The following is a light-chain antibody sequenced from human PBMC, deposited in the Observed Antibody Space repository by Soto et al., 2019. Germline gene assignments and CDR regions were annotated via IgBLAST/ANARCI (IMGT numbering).Light chain of an antibody. CDR1: SSNLGRNY. CDR2: RDN. CDR3: AAWDASLSAWV. J-gene: IGLJ3*02. Sequence: QSALTQPPSASGTPGQRVTISCSGSSSNLGRNYVYWYQQLPGTAPKLLISRDNQRPSGVPDRVSGSKSGTSASLAISGLRSDDEADYYCAAWDASLSAWVFGGGTKLTVL. V-gene: IGLV1-47*01.